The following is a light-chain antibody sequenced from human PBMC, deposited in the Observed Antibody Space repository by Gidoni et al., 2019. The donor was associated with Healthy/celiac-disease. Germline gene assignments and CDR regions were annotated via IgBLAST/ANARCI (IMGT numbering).Light chain of an antibody. Sequence: SSELTQDPAVSVALGQTVRITCQGDSLRSYYASWYQQKPGQAPVLVIYGKNNRPSGIPDRFSGSSSGNTASLTITGDQAEDEADYYCNSRDSSGNNLFGGGTKLTVL. V-gene: IGLV3-19*01. CDR3: NSRDSSGNNL. J-gene: IGLJ2*01. CDR1: SLRSYY. CDR2: GKN.